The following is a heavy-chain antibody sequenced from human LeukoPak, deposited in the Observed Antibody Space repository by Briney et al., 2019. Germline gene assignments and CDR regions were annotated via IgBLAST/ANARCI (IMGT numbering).Heavy chain of an antibody. J-gene: IGHJ4*02. D-gene: IGHD1-1*01. CDR1: GFTFSDYD. Sequence: GGSLRLSCAASGFTFSDYDMHWVCQATGKGLECVSAIGTAGGTYYTGSVKGRFTISRENAKNSLYLQMNSLRAGDTAVYYCARVAKERVGGVYYFDYWGQGTLVTVSS. CDR2: IGTAGGT. V-gene: IGHV3-13*01. CDR3: ARVAKERVGGVYYFDY.